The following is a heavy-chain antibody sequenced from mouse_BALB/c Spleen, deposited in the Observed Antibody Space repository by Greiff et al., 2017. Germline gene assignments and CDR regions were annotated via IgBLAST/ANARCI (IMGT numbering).Heavy chain of an antibody. CDR1: GYTFTSYW. V-gene: IGHV1-69*02. J-gene: IGHJ4*01. Sequence: VQLQQPGAVLVKPGASVKLSCKASGYTFTSYWMHWVKQRPGQGLEWIGEIDPSDSYTNYNQKFKGKATLTVDKSSSTAYMQLSSLTSEDSAVYYCATLLRLSYAMDYWGQGTSVTVSS. CDR3: ATLLRLSYAMDY. CDR2: IDPSDSYT. D-gene: IGHD1-2*01.